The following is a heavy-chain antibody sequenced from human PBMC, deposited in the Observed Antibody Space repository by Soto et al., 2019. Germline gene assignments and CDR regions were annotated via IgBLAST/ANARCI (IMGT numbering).Heavy chain of an antibody. V-gene: IGHV3-23*01. Sequence: GGSLRLSCAASGFTFSSYAMSWVRQAPGKGLEWVSAISGSGGSTYYADSVKGRFTISRDNSKNTLYLQMSSLRAEDTAVYYCAKDSRDRYSSSWYLPFADYYGMDVWGQGTTVTVSS. CDR1: GFTFSSYA. J-gene: IGHJ6*02. D-gene: IGHD6-13*01. CDR2: ISGSGGST. CDR3: AKDSRDRYSSSWYLPFADYYGMDV.